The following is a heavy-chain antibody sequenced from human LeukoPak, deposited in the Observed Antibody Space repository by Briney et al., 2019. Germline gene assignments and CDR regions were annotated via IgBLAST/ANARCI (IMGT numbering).Heavy chain of an antibody. Sequence: PGGSLRLSCAASGFTFSSYAMSWVRQAPGKGLEWVSGISGSGGSTYDANSVKGRFTISRDNSKNTLYLQMNSLRAEDTAVYYCAKSKTPYCSSANCLMFDYWGQEALVTVSS. CDR1: GFTFSSYA. J-gene: IGHJ4*02. D-gene: IGHD2-2*01. CDR3: AKSKTPYCSSANCLMFDY. CDR2: ISGSGGST. V-gene: IGHV3-23*01.